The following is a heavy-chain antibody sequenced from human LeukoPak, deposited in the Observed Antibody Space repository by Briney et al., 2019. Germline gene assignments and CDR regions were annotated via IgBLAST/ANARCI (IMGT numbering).Heavy chain of an antibody. Sequence: GRSLRLSCAASGFTFSSYAMHWVRQAPGKGLEWVAVISYDGSNKYYADSVKGRFTISRDNSKNTLYLQMNSLRAKDTAVYYCARDSSSSWSLPTYGMDVWGQGTTVTVSS. CDR3: ARDSSSSWSLPTYGMDV. CDR2: ISYDGSNK. D-gene: IGHD6-13*01. J-gene: IGHJ6*02. V-gene: IGHV3-30*14. CDR1: GFTFSSYA.